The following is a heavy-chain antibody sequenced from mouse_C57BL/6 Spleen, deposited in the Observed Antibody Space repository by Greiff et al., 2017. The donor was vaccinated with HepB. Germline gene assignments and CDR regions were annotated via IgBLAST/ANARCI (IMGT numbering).Heavy chain of an antibody. J-gene: IGHJ1*03. V-gene: IGHV1-69*01. CDR1: DYTFTSYW. Sequence: QVQLQQPGAELVMPGASVKLSCKASDYTFTSYWMHWVKQRPGQGLEWIGEIDPSDSYTNYNQKFKGKSTLTVDKSSSTAYMQLSSLTSEDSAVYYCARRITTVPFWYFDVWGTGTTVTVSS. CDR3: ARRITTVPFWYFDV. D-gene: IGHD1-1*01. CDR2: IDPSDSYT.